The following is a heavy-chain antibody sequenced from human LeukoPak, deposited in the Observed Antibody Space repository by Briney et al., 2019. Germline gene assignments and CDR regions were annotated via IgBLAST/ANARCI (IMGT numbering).Heavy chain of an antibody. V-gene: IGHV3-23*01. CDR3: AKESRQQLVYWFDP. D-gene: IGHD6-13*01. CDR1: GFIFSNYG. J-gene: IGHJ5*02. Sequence: GSLRLSCAASGFIFSNYGMSWVRQAPGKGLEWVSAISGSGGSTYYADSVKGRFTISRDNSKNTLYLQMNSLRAEDTAVYYCAKESRQQLVYWFDPWGQGTLVTVSS. CDR2: ISGSGGST.